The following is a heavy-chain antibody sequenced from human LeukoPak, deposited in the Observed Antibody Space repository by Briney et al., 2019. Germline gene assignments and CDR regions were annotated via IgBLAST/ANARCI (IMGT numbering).Heavy chain of an antibody. J-gene: IGHJ4*02. CDR2: ITPFNGNT. V-gene: IGHV1-45*02. CDR3: ASPRNPCGGDCPLWY. Sequence: ASVKVSCKASGYTFTYRYLHWVRQAPGQALEWMGWITPFNGNTNYAQKFQDRVTITRDRSMSTAYMELSSLRSEDTAMYYCASPRNPCGGDCPLWYWGQGTLVTVSS. D-gene: IGHD2-21*02. CDR1: GYTFTYRY.